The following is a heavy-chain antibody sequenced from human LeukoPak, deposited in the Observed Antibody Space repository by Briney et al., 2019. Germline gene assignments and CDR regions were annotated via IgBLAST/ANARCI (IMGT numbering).Heavy chain of an antibody. CDR1: GFTVSSNY. J-gene: IGHJ4*02. D-gene: IGHD4-11*01. Sequence: GGSLRLSCAASGFTVSSNYMIWVRQAPGKGLEWVSVIYVGGSTYYADSVKGRFTISRDNSKNTLYLQMNSLRAEDTAVYYCARARDYLFDYWGQGTLVTVSS. CDR3: ARARDYLFDY. CDR2: IYVGGST. V-gene: IGHV3-66*01.